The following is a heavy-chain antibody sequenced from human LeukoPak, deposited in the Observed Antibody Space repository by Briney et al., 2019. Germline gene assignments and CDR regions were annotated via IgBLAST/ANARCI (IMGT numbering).Heavy chain of an antibody. CDR3: ARGRTYYDFWSGKSWFDP. CDR2: INHCGST. Sequence: SETLSLTCAVYGGSFSGYYWSWIRQPPGKGLEWIGEINHCGSTNYNPSLKSRVTISVDTSKNQFSLKLSSVTAADTAVYYCARGRTYYDFWSGKSWFDPWGQGTLVTVSS. D-gene: IGHD3-3*01. J-gene: IGHJ5*02. V-gene: IGHV4-34*01. CDR1: GGSFSGYY.